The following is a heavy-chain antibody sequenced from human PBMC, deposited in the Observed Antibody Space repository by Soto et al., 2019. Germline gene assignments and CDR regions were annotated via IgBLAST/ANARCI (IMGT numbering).Heavy chain of an antibody. V-gene: IGHV4-34*01. D-gene: IGHD2-2*01. Sequence: QVQLQQWDAGLLKPSETLSLTCAVYGGSFSGYYWSWIRQPPGKGLEWIGEINHSGSTNYNPSLKSRVTISVDTSKNQFSLKLSSVTAADTAVYYCARGRRLVVVPAATWDYYYYYMDVWGKGTTVTVSS. CDR3: ARGRRLVVVPAATWDYYYYYMDV. J-gene: IGHJ6*03. CDR2: INHSGST. CDR1: GGSFSGYY.